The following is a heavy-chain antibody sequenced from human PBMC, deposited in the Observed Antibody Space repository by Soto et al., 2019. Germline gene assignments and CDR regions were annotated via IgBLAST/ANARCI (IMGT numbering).Heavy chain of an antibody. Sequence: SETLSLTCTVSGGSISSGGYYWIWIRQHPGKGLEWIGYIYYSGSTYYNPSLKSRVTISVDTSKNQFSLKLSSVTAADTAVYYCARDEPRGYSYGHYFDYWGQGTLVTVSS. D-gene: IGHD5-18*01. CDR2: IYYSGST. CDR1: GGSISSGGYY. J-gene: IGHJ4*02. V-gene: IGHV4-31*03. CDR3: ARDEPRGYSYGHYFDY.